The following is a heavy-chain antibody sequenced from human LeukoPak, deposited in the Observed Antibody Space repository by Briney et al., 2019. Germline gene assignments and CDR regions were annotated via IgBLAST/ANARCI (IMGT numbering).Heavy chain of an antibody. V-gene: IGHV4-39*07. CDR2: IYYSGST. CDR1: DGSIISSSYY. CDR3: ARVNSSSLLEAFDI. Sequence: SETLSLTCTVSDGSIISSSYYWGWIRQPPGKGLEWIGSIYYSGSTSYNPSLKSRVTISLATSKNQFSLKLSSVTAADTAVYYCARVNSSSLLEAFDIWGQGTMVTVSS. D-gene: IGHD6-13*01. J-gene: IGHJ3*02.